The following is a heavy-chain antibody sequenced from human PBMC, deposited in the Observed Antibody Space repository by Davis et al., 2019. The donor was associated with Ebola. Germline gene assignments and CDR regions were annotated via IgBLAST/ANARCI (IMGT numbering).Heavy chain of an antibody. J-gene: IGHJ4*02. Sequence: PGGSLRLSCAASGFTFSSYAMSWVRQAPGKGPEWVSAIAGGGDATYYADSVKGRFTISRDSSKNTLFLQMSSLRAEDTAVYYCAKDWGYMVRGVMIDYWGQGTLVTVSS. CDR1: GFTFSSYA. D-gene: IGHD3-10*01. CDR2: IAGGGDAT. V-gene: IGHV3-23*01. CDR3: AKDWGYMVRGVMIDY.